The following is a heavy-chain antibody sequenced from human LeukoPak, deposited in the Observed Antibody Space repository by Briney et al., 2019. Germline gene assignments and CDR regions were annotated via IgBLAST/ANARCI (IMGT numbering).Heavy chain of an antibody. J-gene: IGHJ4*02. CDR3: ASNWNYGGFDY. CDR1: GFTFSSYW. CDR2: IKQDGSEK. D-gene: IGHD1-7*01. V-gene: IGHV3-7*01. Sequence: PGGSLRLSCAASGFTFSSYWMSWVRQAPGKGLEWVANIKQDGSEKYYVDSVKGRFTISRDNAKNSLYLQMNSLRAEGTAVYYCASNWNYGGFDYWGQGTLVTVSS.